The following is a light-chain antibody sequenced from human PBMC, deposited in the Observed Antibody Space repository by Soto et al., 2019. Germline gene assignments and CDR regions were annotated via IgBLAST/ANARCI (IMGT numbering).Light chain of an antibody. CDR3: QQYHNWYT. CDR2: RAV. Sequence: EIVLTQSPGTLSLSPGERATLSCRASQSVRNDHVAWYQQKTGQAPRLLISRAVTRAIGIPDRFSGSGSGTGFTLTISSLEPEDFAVYYCQQYHNWYTFGQGTELEIK. CDR1: QSVRNDH. V-gene: IGKV3-20*01. J-gene: IGKJ2*01.